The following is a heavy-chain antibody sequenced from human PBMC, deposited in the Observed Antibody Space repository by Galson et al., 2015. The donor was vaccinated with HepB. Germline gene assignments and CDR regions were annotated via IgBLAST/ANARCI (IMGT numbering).Heavy chain of an antibody. CDR3: ARDPRGSYYGYYFDY. J-gene: IGHJ4*02. CDR1: GFTFSSYS. V-gene: IGHV3-21*01. Sequence: SLRLSCAASGFTFSSYSMNWVRQAPGKGLEWVSSISSSSSYIYYADSVKGRFTISRDNAKNSLYLQMNSLRAEDTAVYYCARDPRGSYYGYYFDYWGQGTLVTVSS. CDR2: ISSSSSYI. D-gene: IGHD1-26*01.